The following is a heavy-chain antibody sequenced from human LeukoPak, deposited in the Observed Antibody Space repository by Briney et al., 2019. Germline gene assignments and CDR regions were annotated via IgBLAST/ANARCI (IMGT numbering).Heavy chain of an antibody. D-gene: IGHD6-19*01. CDR1: GDSLSSNSAA. J-gene: IGHJ4*02. CDR2: TYYKSKWYN. Sequence: SQTLSLTCAISGDSLSSNSAAWHWLRQSPSRGLEWLGRTYYKSKWYNDYAVSVKSRIIINPDTSKNQFSLQLNSVTPEDTAVYYCARNRPGSGNDYWGQGTLVTVSS. V-gene: IGHV6-1*01. CDR3: ARNRPGSGNDY.